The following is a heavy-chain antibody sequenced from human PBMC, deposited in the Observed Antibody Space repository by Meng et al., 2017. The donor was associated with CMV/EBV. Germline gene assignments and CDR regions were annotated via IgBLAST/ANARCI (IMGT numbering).Heavy chain of an antibody. V-gene: IGHV1-69*10. Sequence: SVKVSCKASGGSLSAYATSWVRQAPGQGLEWIGGIIPIPDVTNYAQKFQGRVTITADRSTSTAYLELNSLRSEDTAVYYCARGHYPQLAPDYYYGLDVWGQGTTVTVSS. J-gene: IGHJ6*02. CDR3: ARGHYPQLAPDYYYGLDV. CDR2: IIPIPDVT. CDR1: GGSLSAYA. D-gene: IGHD1-1*01.